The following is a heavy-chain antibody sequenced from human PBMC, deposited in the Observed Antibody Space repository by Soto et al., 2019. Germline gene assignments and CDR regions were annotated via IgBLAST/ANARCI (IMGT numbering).Heavy chain of an antibody. D-gene: IGHD3-16*01. CDR3: ARTKAVWGSPYYFDY. J-gene: IGHJ4*02. Sequence: SETLSLTCTVSGGSISTYYWSWIRQPPGKGLEWIGYIYHSGSTNYNPSLKSRVTISIDTSKNRFSLRLSSVTAADTAVYYCARTKAVWGSPYYFDYRGQVNLVPVSS. CDR1: GGSISTYY. CDR2: IYHSGST. V-gene: IGHV4-59*01.